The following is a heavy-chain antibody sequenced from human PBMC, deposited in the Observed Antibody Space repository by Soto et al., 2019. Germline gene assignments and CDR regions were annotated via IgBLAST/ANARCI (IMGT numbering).Heavy chain of an antibody. D-gene: IGHD6-19*01. V-gene: IGHV1-69*13. CDR2: IVPIYRTA. CDR3: ARDSGAKLRSS. J-gene: IGHJ4*02. CDR1: GGTFSSYR. Sequence: SVKVSCKASGGTFSSYRINWVRRAPGRGLEWVGGIVPIYRTADSAQKFQGRVTITADEYARTAYMELRGLKSQDRAVYYCARDSGAKLRSSWGEGTLVTVSS.